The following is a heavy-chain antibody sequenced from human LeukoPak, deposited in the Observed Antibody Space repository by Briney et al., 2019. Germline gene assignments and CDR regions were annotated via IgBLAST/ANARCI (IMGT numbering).Heavy chain of an antibody. D-gene: IGHD3-3*01. V-gene: IGHV1-46*01. CDR2: INPSGGST. J-gene: IGHJ6*03. Sequence: ASVKVSCKASGYTFTSYYMHWVRQAPGQGLEWMGIINPSGGSTRYAQKFQGRVTKTRDMSTSTVYMELSSLRSEDTAVYYCARNSRVIFGVVTRYYYYYMDVWGKGTTVTVSS. CDR1: GYTFTSYY. CDR3: ARNSRVIFGVVTRYYYYYMDV.